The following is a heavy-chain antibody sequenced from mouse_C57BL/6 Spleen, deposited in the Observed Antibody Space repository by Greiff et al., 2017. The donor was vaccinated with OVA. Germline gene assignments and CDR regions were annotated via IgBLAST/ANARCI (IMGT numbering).Heavy chain of an antibody. D-gene: IGHD2-13*01. CDR2: ISDGGSYT. Sequence: DVQLVESGGGLVKPGGSLKLSCAASGFTFSSYAMSWVRQTPEKRLEWVATISDGGSYTYYPDNVKGRFTISRDNAKNNLYLQMSHLKSEDTAMYYCARAPDLWYFDYWGQGTTLTVSS. CDR1: GFTFSSYA. V-gene: IGHV5-4*01. CDR3: ARAPDLWYFDY. J-gene: IGHJ2*01.